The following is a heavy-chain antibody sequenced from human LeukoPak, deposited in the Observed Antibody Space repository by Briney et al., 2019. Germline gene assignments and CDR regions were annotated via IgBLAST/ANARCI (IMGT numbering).Heavy chain of an antibody. CDR3: ARGKQQLVRYYFDY. CDR1: GYTFTGYY. J-gene: IGHJ4*02. V-gene: IGHV1-2*04. CDR2: INPNSGGT. Sequence: GASVKVSCKASGYTFTGYYMHWVRRAPGQGLEWMGWINPNSGGTNYAQKFQGWVTMTRDTSISTAYMELSRLRSDDTAVYYCARGKQQLVRYYFDYWGQGTLVTVSS. D-gene: IGHD6-13*01.